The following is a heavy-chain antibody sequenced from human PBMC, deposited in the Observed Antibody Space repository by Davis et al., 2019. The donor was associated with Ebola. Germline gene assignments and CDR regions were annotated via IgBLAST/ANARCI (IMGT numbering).Heavy chain of an antibody. Sequence: GESLKISCAASGFTFDDYTMHWVRQAPGKGLEWVSLISWDGGSTYYADSVKGRFTISRDNSKNSLYLQMNSLRTEDTALYYCARGDKLLGYGMDVWGKGTTVTVSS. CDR3: ARGDKLLGYGMDV. D-gene: IGHD2-15*01. V-gene: IGHV3-43*01. CDR2: ISWDGGST. CDR1: GFTFDDYT. J-gene: IGHJ6*04.